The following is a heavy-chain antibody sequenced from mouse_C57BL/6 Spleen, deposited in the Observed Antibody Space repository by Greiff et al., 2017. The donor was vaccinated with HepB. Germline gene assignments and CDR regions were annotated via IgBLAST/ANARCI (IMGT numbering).Heavy chain of an antibody. V-gene: IGHV1-80*01. CDR3: ARTVYDHYFDY. CDR1: GYAFSSYW. D-gene: IGHD1-1*01. J-gene: IGHJ2*01. CDR2: IYPGDGDT. Sequence: QVQLQQSGAELVKPGASVKISCKASGYAFSSYWMNWVKQRPGKGLEWIGQIYPGDGDTNYNGKFKGKATLTADKSSSTAYMQLSSLTSEDSAVHFCARTVYDHYFDYWGQGTTLTVSS.